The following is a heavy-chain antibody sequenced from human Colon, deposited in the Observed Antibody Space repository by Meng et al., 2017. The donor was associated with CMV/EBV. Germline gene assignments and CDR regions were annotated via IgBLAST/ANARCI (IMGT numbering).Heavy chain of an antibody. D-gene: IGHD2-2*02. V-gene: IGHV3-23*01. Sequence: GESLKIPCAASGFTFSSYAMSWVRQAPGKGLEWVSAISGSGGSTYYADSVKGRFTISRDNSKNTLYLQMNSLRAEDTAVYYCAKDLGLYPGIVVVPAAIMDYYYYGMDVWGQGTTVTVSS. CDR3: AKDLGLYPGIVVVPAAIMDYYYYGMDV. CDR1: GFTFSSYA. CDR2: ISGSGGST. J-gene: IGHJ6*02.